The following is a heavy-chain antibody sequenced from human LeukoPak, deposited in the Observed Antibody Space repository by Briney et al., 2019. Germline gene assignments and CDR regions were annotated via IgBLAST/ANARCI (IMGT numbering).Heavy chain of an antibody. CDR3: ATELRAAAGTTYYYYGMDV. D-gene: IGHD6-13*01. J-gene: IGHJ6*02. V-gene: IGHV1-18*01. CDR1: GYTSTSYG. Sequence: ASVKVSCKASGYTSTSYGISWVRQAPGQGLEWMGWISAYNGNTNYAQKLQGRVTMTTDTSTSTAYMELRSLRSEDTAVYYCATELRAAAGTTYYYYGMDVWGQGTTVTVSS. CDR2: ISAYNGNT.